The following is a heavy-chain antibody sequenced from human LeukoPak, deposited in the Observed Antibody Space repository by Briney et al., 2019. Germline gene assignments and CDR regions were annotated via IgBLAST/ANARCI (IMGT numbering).Heavy chain of an antibody. V-gene: IGHV4-59*01. Sequence: PSETLSLTCTVSSGSISSYYWSWLRQPPGKGLEWIGYIYYSGTTNYSPSLKSRVTISVGTSKNQFSLRLNSVTAADTAVYYCARGGKVSSFDYWGQGTLVTVSS. CDR1: SGSISSYY. CDR3: ARGGKVSSFDY. CDR2: IYYSGTT. J-gene: IGHJ4*02. D-gene: IGHD3-10*01.